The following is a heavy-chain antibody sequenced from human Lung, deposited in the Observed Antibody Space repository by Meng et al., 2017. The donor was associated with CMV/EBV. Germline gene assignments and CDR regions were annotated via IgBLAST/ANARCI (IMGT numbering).Heavy chain of an antibody. V-gene: IGHV4-30-4*08. J-gene: IGHJ5*02. D-gene: IGHD1-20*01. Sequence: QVQLQESGPGLVKPSQPLSLPCPVSGNSLSSGNYYWSWVRPTPGKGLEWIGYIYYSGSTYYNPSLKSRVTISVDTSKNQFSLKLSSVTAADTAVYYCARGGITGTVEWFDTWDQGPRVTVYS. CDR3: ARGGITGTVEWFDT. CDR1: GNSLSSGNYY. CDR2: IYYSGST.